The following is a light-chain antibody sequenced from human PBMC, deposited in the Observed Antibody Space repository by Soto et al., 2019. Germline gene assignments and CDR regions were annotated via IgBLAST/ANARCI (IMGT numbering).Light chain of an antibody. CDR1: SSDVGGYNL. J-gene: IGLJ3*02. Sequence: QSVLTQPASVSGSPGQSITISCTGTSSDVGGYNLVSWYQQHPGEAPKLMIYEVTNRPSGVSNRFSGSESGNTASLTISGLQAEDEADYYCSSYIPRITDWAFGGGTKVTVL. V-gene: IGLV2-14*03. CDR3: SSYIPRITDWA. CDR2: EVT.